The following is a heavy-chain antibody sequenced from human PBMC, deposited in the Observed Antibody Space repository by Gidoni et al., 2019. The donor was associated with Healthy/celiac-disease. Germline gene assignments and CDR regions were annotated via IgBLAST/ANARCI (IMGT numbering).Heavy chain of an antibody. CDR2: IYYSGST. CDR1: GGSISSSSYY. J-gene: IGHJ4*02. D-gene: IGHD1-26*01. Sequence: QLQLQESGPGLVKPSETLSLTCTVSGGSISSSSYYWGWIRQPPGKGLEWIGSIYYSGSTYYNPSLKSRVTISVDTSKNQFSLKLSSVTAADTAVYYCEREGGGIVGATFDYWGQGTLVTVSS. V-gene: IGHV4-39*01. CDR3: EREGGGIVGATFDY.